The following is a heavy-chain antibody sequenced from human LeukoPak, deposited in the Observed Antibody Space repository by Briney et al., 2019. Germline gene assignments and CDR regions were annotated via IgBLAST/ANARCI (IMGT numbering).Heavy chain of an antibody. V-gene: IGHV4-59*08. J-gene: IGHJ5*02. Sequence: SEALSLTCTVSGGSISSYYWSWVRQPPGKGLEWIGYIYYSGSTNYNPSLKSRVTISVDTSKNQFSLKLSSVTAADTAVYYCARCVGGGSCRNWFDPWGQGTLVTVSS. CDR3: ARCVGGGSCRNWFDP. CDR1: GGSISSYY. D-gene: IGHD2-15*01. CDR2: IYYSGST.